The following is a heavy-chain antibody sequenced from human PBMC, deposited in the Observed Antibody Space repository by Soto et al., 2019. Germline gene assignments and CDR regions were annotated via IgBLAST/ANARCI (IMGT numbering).Heavy chain of an antibody. CDR2: IYYSGST. CDR1: GGSISSYY. V-gene: IGHV4-59*01. D-gene: IGHD5-18*01. CDR3: ARAKLDTAMVHYYYYGMDV. J-gene: IGHJ6*02. Sequence: SETLSLTCTVSGGSISSYYWSWIRQPPGKGLEWIGYIYYSGSTNYNPSLKSRVTISVDTSKNQFSLKLSSVTAADTAVYYCARAKLDTAMVHYYYYGMDVWGQGTTVTVSS.